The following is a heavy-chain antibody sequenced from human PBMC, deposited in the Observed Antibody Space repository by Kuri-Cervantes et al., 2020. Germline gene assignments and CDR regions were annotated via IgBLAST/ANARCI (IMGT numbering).Heavy chain of an antibody. Sequence: ESLKISCAASGFTFSSYEMNWVRQAPGKGLEWVGSIYYSGSTYYNPSLKSRVTISVDTSKNQFSLKLSSATAADTAVYYCARGYLRIAVAGTPWGLFDPLGQGTLVTVSS. CDR1: GFTFSSYE. CDR2: IYYSGST. J-gene: IGHJ5*02. D-gene: IGHD6-19*01. V-gene: IGHV4-39*07. CDR3: ARGYLRIAVAGTPWGLFDP.